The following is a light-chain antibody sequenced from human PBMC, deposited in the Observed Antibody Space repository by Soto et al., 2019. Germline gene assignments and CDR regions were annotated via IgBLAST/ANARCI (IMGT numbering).Light chain of an antibody. CDR3: SSYTSSSTYV. CDR1: SSDVGGFNY. J-gene: IGLJ1*01. CDR2: DVS. Sequence: QSVLTQPASVSGSPGQSITISCTGTSSDVGGFNYVSWYQQHPGKVPKLMIYDVSNRPSGVSNRFSGSKSGNTASLTISGLQGEDEADYYCSSYTSSSTYVFGTGTRSPS. V-gene: IGLV2-14*01.